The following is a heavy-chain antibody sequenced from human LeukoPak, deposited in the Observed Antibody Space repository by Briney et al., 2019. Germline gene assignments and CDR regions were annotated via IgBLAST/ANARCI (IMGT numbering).Heavy chain of an antibody. D-gene: IGHD2-2*01. V-gene: IGHV1-69*13. CDR3: ASIIVVVPAAHPDAFDI. CDR2: IIPIFGTA. CDR1: GGTFSSYA. Sequence: SVKVSCKASGGTFSSYAISWVRQAPGQGLEWMGGIIPIFGTANYAQKFQGRVTITADESTSTAYMELSSPRSEDTAVYYCASIIVVVPAAHPDAFDIWGQGTMVTVSS. J-gene: IGHJ3*02.